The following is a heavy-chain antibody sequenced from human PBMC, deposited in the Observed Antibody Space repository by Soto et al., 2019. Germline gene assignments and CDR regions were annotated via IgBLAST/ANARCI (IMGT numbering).Heavy chain of an antibody. J-gene: IGHJ4*02. CDR3: ATSSGDY. Sequence: SETLSLTCTVSGGSPIGSGFHWAWIRQPPGKGLEWIGSIYYSGTANYSPSLKSRLAIDVDTSKNQFSLRLSSVTAADTAVYYCATSSGDYWGQGTLVTVSS. CDR1: GGSPIGSGFH. V-gene: IGHV4-39*01. CDR2: IYYSGTA.